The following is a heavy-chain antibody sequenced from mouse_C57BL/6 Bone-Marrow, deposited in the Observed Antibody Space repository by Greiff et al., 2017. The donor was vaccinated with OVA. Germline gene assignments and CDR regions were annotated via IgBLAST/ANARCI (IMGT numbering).Heavy chain of an antibody. Sequence: QVQLKQPGAELVKPGASVKLSCKASGYTFTSYWMQWVKQRPGQGLEWIGEIDPSDSYTNYNQKFKGKATLTVDTSSSTAYMQLDSLTSEDSAVYYGASAVFAYWGQGTLVTVSA. V-gene: IGHV1-50*01. CDR2: IDPSDSYT. CDR1: GYTFTSYW. J-gene: IGHJ3*01. CDR3: ASAVFAY.